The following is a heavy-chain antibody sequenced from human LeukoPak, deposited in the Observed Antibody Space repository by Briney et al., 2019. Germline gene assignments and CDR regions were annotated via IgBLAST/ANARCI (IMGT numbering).Heavy chain of an antibody. J-gene: IGHJ4*02. Sequence: GGSLRLSCAASGFTFSSYAMNWVRQAPGKGLEWVSTTSNSGDRTYYADSVKGRFTISRDNSKNTLYLQMNSLRTEDTAVYYCAKDFVPRGGSYFPGFDYWGQGTLVIVSS. CDR3: AKDFVPRGGSYFPGFDY. V-gene: IGHV3-23*01. D-gene: IGHD1-26*01. CDR2: TSNSGDRT. CDR1: GFTFSSYA.